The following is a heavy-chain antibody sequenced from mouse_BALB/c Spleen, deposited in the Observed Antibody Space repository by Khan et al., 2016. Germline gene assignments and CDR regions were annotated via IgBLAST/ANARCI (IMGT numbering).Heavy chain of an antibody. CDR2: INTYTGEP. CDR1: GYTFTNYG. V-gene: IGHV9-3-1*01. D-gene: IGHD1-1*01. J-gene: IGHJ4*01. Sequence: QIQLVQSGPELKKPGETVKISCKASGYTFTNYGMNWVKQAPGKGLKWMGWINTYTGEPTYADDFKGRFAFSLETSASTAYLQINNLKNEDTATYFCGKHGSGHYYAMDYWGQGTSVTVSS. CDR3: GKHGSGHYYAMDY.